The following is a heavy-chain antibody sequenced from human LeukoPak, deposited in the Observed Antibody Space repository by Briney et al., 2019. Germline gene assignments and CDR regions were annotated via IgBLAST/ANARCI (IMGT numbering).Heavy chain of an antibody. D-gene: IGHD2-8*02. V-gene: IGHV1-2*02. Sequence: ASVKVSCKASGYTFNAYYLHWVRQAPGQGLEWMGWINPNSGDTKYAQKFQGRVTMTGDTSISTAYMELSRLRFDDTAVYYCAILRLSTGLWWFFDLWGRGTLVTVSP. CDR3: AILRLSTGLWWFFDL. CDR2: INPNSGDT. J-gene: IGHJ2*01. CDR1: GYTFNAYY.